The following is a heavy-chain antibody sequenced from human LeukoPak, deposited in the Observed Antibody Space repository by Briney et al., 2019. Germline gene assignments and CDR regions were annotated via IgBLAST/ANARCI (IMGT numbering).Heavy chain of an antibody. CDR3: ATEIAVTTSEYYYYGMDV. D-gene: IGHD4-17*01. V-gene: IGHV1-24*01. CDR2: FDPEDGET. J-gene: IGHJ6*02. Sequence: ASVKVSCKVSGYTLTELSMHWVRQAPGKGLEGMGGFDPEDGETIYAQKFQGRVTMTEDTSTDTAYMELSSLRSEDTAVYYCATEIAVTTSEYYYYGMDVWGQGTTVTVSS. CDR1: GYTLTELS.